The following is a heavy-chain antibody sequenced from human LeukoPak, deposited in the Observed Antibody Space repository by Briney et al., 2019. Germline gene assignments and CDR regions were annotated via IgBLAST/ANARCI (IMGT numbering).Heavy chain of an antibody. CDR1: GDSISSNEW. V-gene: IGHV4-4*02. Sequence: SGTLSLTCSVSGDSISSNEWWSWVRQPPGKGLEWIGEVFHSGSTNFNPSLKSRVTISIVKSKNQFSLEVTSVTAADTAIYYCARDLAVAGTNYFDFWGQGVLVTVSS. J-gene: IGHJ4*02. CDR3: ARDLAVAGTNYFDF. D-gene: IGHD6-19*01. CDR2: VFHSGST.